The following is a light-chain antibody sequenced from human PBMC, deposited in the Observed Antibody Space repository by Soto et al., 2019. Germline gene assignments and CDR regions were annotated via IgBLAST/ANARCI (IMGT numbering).Light chain of an antibody. CDR3: QQRNNWPWT. V-gene: IGKV1-5*01. CDR1: QSISSW. Sequence: DIQMTHSPSTLSASVGFRFNITCRASQSISSWLAWYQQKPGKAPKLLIYDASSLESGVPSRLSGSGYGTDLTITISSIQTEDFEVYYCQQRNNWPWTFGQGTKVDIK. CDR2: DAS. J-gene: IGKJ1*01.